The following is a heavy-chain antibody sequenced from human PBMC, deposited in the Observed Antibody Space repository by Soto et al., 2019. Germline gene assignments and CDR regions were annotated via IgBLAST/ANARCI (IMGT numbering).Heavy chain of an antibody. V-gene: IGHV3-15*01. J-gene: IGHJ3*02. CDR1: GFTFSNAW. CDR2: IKSKTDGGTT. Sequence: VGSLRLSCAASGFTFSNAWMSWVRQAPGKGLEWVGRIKSKTDGGTTDYAAPVKGRFTISRDDSKNTLYLQMNSLKTEDTAVYYCTTGPLPYYYDSSVTFAFDIWGQGTMVTVSS. CDR3: TTGPLPYYYDSSVTFAFDI. D-gene: IGHD3-22*01.